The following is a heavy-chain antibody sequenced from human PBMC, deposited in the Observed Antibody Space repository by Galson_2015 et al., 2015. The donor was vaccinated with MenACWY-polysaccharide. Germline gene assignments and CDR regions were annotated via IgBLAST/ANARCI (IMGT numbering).Heavy chain of an antibody. J-gene: IGHJ4*02. CDR3: ANGGGGSAAMSLDY. Sequence: SLRLSCAASGFPFSSYALHWVRQAPGEGLEWVSLISYDGGNKYYRDSVKGRFTISRDNSKNTLYLQMNSLRTEDTAVYYCANGGGGSAAMSLDYWGQGTLVTVSS. V-gene: IGHV3-30*18. D-gene: IGHD2-2*01. CDR2: ISYDGGNK. CDR1: GFPFSSYA.